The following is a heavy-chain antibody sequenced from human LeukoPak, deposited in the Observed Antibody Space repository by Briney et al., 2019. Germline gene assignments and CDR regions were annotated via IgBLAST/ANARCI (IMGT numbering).Heavy chain of an antibody. D-gene: IGHD3-10*01. V-gene: IGHV3-21*01. CDR2: ISSSSSYI. CDR1: GFTFSSYS. Sequence: GGSLRLSCAASGFTFSSYSMTWVRQAPGKGLEWVSSISSSSSYIYYADSVKGRFTISRDNAKNSLYLQMNSLGAEDTAVYYCARDYLGFYGSGAYNWFDPWGQGTLVTVSS. CDR3: ARDYLGFYGSGAYNWFDP. J-gene: IGHJ5*02.